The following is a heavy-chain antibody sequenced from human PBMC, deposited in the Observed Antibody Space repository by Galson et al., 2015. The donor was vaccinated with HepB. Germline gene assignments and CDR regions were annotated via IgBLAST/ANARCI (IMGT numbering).Heavy chain of an antibody. CDR3: ARSYYDFWSGYYSNYYYYYMDV. Sequence: SVKVSCKASGYTFTSYGISWVRQAPGQGLEWMGWISAYNGNTNYAQKLQGRVTMTTDTSTSTAYMELRSLRSDDTAVYYCARSYYDFWSGYYSNYYYYYMDVWGKGTTVTVSS. CDR2: ISAYNGNT. D-gene: IGHD3-3*01. CDR1: GYTFTSYG. J-gene: IGHJ6*03. V-gene: IGHV1-18*01.